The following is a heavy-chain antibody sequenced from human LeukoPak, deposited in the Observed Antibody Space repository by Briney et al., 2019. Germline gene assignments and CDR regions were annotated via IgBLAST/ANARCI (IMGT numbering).Heavy chain of an antibody. CDR2: ISGNDITT. J-gene: IGHJ4*02. Sequence: EGSLRLSCAASGFKFSIYAMTWVRQAPGKGLEWVSAISGNDITTYYADSVKGRFTISRDNSKNTLYVQMNSLRAEDTAIYYCAKGGSSLSDFDYWGQGTLVTVSS. CDR1: GFKFSIYA. V-gene: IGHV3-23*01. CDR3: AKGGSSLSDFDY. D-gene: IGHD6-6*01.